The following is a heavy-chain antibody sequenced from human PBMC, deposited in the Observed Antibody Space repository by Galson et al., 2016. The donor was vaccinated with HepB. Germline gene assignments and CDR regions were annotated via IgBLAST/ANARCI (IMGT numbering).Heavy chain of an antibody. CDR2: TYYRSKWYY. Sequence: CAISGDSVSSNITAWNWIRQSPSRGLEWLGRTYYRSKWYYDYAVPVKSRITINPDTSKNQFSLHLNSVTPEDTAVYYCARDLGGAYGTGRSLDYWGQGTLVTVSA. CDR3: ARDLGGAYGTGRSLDY. D-gene: IGHD1-1*01. J-gene: IGHJ4*02. CDR1: GDSVSSNITA. V-gene: IGHV6-1*01.